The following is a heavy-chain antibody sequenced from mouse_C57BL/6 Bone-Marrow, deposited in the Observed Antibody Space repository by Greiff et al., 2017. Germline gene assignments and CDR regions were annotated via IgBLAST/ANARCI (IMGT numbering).Heavy chain of an antibody. D-gene: IGHD2-4*01. J-gene: IGHJ3*01. CDR1: GFSLTSYG. Sequence: VQLQQSGPGLVQPSPSLSITCTVSGFSLTSYGVHWVRQSPGKGLEWLGVIWRGGSTDYNAAFMSRLSITKDNSKSQVFFKLNSLQADDTAIYYCAKNLYYDYDGAYWGQGTLVTVSA. CDR2: IWRGGST. CDR3: AKNLYYDYDGAY. V-gene: IGHV2-5*01.